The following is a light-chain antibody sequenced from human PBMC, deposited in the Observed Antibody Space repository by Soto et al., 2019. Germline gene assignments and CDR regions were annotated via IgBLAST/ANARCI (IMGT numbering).Light chain of an antibody. Sequence: QSVLTQPASVSGSPGQSITISCTGTSSDVGSYNLVSWYQQHPGKAPKLMIYEGSKRPSGVSNRFSGSKSGNTASLTISGLQAEDEADYYCFSYAGSSTYLVFGGGTKLTVL. V-gene: IGLV2-23*01. CDR1: SSDVGSYNL. CDR3: FSYAGSSTYLV. J-gene: IGLJ2*01. CDR2: EGS.